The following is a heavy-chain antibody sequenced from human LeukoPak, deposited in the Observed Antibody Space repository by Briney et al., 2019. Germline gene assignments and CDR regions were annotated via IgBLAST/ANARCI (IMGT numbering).Heavy chain of an antibody. J-gene: IGHJ5*02. CDR2: IYYSGST. Sequence: PSETLSLTCTVSGGSISSYYWSWIRQPPGKGLEWIGYIYYSGSTNYNPSLKSRVTISVDTSKNQFSLKLSSVTAADTAVYYLARGGILGYCSSPSCYGNWFAPWGQGTLVTVA. CDR3: ARGGILGYCSSPSCYGNWFAP. V-gene: IGHV4-59*01. D-gene: IGHD2-2*01. CDR1: GGSISSYY.